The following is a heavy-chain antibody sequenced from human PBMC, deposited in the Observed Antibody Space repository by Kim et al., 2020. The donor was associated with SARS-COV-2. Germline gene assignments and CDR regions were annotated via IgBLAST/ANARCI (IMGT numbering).Heavy chain of an antibody. CDR3: ARVIVGATGADY. Sequence: DADTVKGRFTMSRDNTKNTLYLQMNRLRAEDTAVYYCARVIVGATGADYWGQGTLVTVSS. D-gene: IGHD1-26*01. V-gene: IGHV3-74*01. J-gene: IGHJ4*02.